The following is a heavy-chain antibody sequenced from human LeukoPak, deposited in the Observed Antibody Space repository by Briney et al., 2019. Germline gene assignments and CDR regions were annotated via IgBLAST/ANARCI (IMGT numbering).Heavy chain of an antibody. CDR1: GFTFSSYW. J-gene: IGHJ4*02. CDR2: IKQDGSEK. CDR3: ARNFGGGDSSGPYF. V-gene: IGHV3-7*03. Sequence: PGGSLRLSCAASGFTFSSYWMSWVRQAPGKGLEWVANIKQDGSEKYYVDSVKGRFTISRDNAKDSLYLQMNSLRAEDTAIYYCARNFGGGDSSGPYFWGQGTPVTVSS. D-gene: IGHD3-22*01.